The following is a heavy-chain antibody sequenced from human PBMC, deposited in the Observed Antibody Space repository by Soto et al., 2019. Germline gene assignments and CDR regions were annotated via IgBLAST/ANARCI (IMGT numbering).Heavy chain of an antibody. J-gene: IGHJ4*02. CDR3: AKSSYSSRPFDY. Sequence: PSETLSLTCTVSGGSISSYYWSWIRQPPGKGLEWIGYIYYSGSTNYNPSLKSRVTISVDTSKNQFSLKLSSVTAADTAVYYCAKSSYSSRPFDYWGQGILVTVSS. CDR1: GGSISSYY. CDR2: IYYSGST. D-gene: IGHD6-13*01. V-gene: IGHV4-59*08.